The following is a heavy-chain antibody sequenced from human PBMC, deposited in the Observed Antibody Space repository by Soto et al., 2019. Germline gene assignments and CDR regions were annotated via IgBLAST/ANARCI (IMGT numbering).Heavy chain of an antibody. CDR1: GYTFSNFW. J-gene: IGHJ4*03. CDR3: ARSPRSSPYFDY. V-gene: IGHV5-51*01. CDR2: IYPGDHET. Sequence: GESLKISCRCSGYTFSNFWIAWVRHLPGKGLEWMGIIYPGDHETRYSPSFHGKVTISADKSINTAYLQWSSLEASDSAFYYCARSPRSSPYFDYWGQGTTVTVSS. D-gene: IGHD6-13*01.